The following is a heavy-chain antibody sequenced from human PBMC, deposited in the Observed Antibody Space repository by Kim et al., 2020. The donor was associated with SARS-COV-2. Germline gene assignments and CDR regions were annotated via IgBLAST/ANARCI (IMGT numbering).Heavy chain of an antibody. CDR1: GYSFTSYW. CDR3: ASLTGYYDFWSGPTWYGMDV. J-gene: IGHJ6*02. D-gene: IGHD3-3*01. CDR2: IDPSDSYT. V-gene: IGHV5-10-1*01. Sequence: GESLKISCKGSGYSFTSYWISWVRQMPGKGLEWMGRIDPSDSYTNYSPSFQGHVTISADKSISTAYLQWSSLKASDTAMYYCASLTGYYDFWSGPTWYGMDVWGQGTTVTVSS.